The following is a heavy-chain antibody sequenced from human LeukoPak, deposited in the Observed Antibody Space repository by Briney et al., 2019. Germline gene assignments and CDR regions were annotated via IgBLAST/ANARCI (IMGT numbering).Heavy chain of an antibody. CDR2: IKHDGSEE. CDR3: ARVGGQLALSAFDI. D-gene: IGHD6-6*01. V-gene: IGHV3-7*01. J-gene: IGHJ3*02. Sequence: GGSLRLSCSASGFTFSSYWMSWVRQAPGKGLEWVANIKHDGSEEYYVDSVKGRFTISRDNAKNSLYLQMNSLRAEDTAVYYCARVGGQLALSAFDIWGQGTMVTVSS. CDR1: GFTFSSYW.